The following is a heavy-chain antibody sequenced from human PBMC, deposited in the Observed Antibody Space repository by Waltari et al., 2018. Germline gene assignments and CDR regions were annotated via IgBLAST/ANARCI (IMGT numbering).Heavy chain of an antibody. D-gene: IGHD2-2*01. V-gene: IGHV3-21*01. J-gene: IGHJ6*03. CDR1: GFTFSRYS. CDR3: ASIHHLQLPPLGYMDV. Sequence: EVQLVESGGGLVKPGGSLRLSCAASGFTFSRYSRNWVRQAPGKGLELVSSISSSSSYISDADSSNGRFAISRDNAKSSRFLQLNSLRSEDTAVYYCASIHHLQLPPLGYMDVSGNGPTVTVSS. CDR2: ISSSSSYI.